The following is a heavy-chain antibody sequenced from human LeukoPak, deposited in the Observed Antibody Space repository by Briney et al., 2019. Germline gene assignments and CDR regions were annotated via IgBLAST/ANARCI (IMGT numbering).Heavy chain of an antibody. D-gene: IGHD3-22*01. Sequence: PGGSLRLSCAASGFTFSSYGMHWVRQAPGKGLEWVTFIQYDGSNKYYADSVKGRFTISRDNSKNTVYLQMNSLRTEDTAVYYCARVGTLPYYYDSSGYPLWGQGTLVTVSS. CDR3: ARVGTLPYYYDSSGYPL. CDR1: GFTFSSYG. CDR2: IQYDGSNK. V-gene: IGHV3-30*02. J-gene: IGHJ4*02.